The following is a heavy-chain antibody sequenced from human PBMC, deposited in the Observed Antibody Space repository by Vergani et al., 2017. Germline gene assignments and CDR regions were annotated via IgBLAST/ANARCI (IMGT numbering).Heavy chain of an antibody. Sequence: DVHLAESGGGFFQPGGSLRLSCSASGFSFNSYWMHWVRQVPGKGLLWVSRIKSDGSITAYADSVKGRFTISRDNSKNMLFLQMNNLRTEDTAIYYCAKQYFVSVNYLFDYWGQGTLVTVSS. D-gene: IGHD3-9*01. CDR1: GFSFNSYW. CDR3: AKQYFVSVNYLFDY. V-gene: IGHV3-74*03. J-gene: IGHJ4*02. CDR2: IKSDGSIT.